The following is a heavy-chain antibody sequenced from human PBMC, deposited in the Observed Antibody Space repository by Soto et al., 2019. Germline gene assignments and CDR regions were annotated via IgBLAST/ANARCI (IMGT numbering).Heavy chain of an antibody. V-gene: IGHV4-39*01. Sequence: PSETLSLTCTVSGGSISSSSYYWGWIRQPPGKGLEWIGSIYYSGSTYYNPSLKSRVTISVDTSKNQFSLKLSSVTAADTAVYYCASRDYYDTDNWFDPWGQGTLVTVSS. J-gene: IGHJ5*02. D-gene: IGHD3-22*01. CDR3: ASRDYYDTDNWFDP. CDR1: GGSISSSSYY. CDR2: IYYSGST.